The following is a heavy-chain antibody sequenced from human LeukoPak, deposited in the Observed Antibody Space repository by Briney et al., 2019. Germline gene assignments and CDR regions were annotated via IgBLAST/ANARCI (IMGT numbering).Heavy chain of an antibody. J-gene: IGHJ5*02. CDR2: ISAYNGNT. V-gene: IGHV1-18*01. CDR1: GGTFSSYA. CDR3: ARSQGIYYYGSGSYLTPNWFDP. D-gene: IGHD3-10*01. Sequence: GASVKVSCKASGGTFSSYAISWVRQAPGQGLEWMGWISAYNGNTNYAQKLQGRVTMTTDTSTSTAYMELRSLRSDDTAVYYCARSQGIYYYGSGSYLTPNWFDPWGQGTLVTVSS.